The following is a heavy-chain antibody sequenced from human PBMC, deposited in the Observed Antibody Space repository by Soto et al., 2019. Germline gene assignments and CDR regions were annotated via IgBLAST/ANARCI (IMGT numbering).Heavy chain of an antibody. D-gene: IGHD3-22*01. CDR3: ARDRYYYDSSGYYYYFDY. CDR2: IYYSGST. V-gene: IGHV4-61*01. Sequence: PSETLSLTCTVSGGSVSSGSYYWSWIRQPPGKGLEWIGYIYYSGSTNYNPSLKSRVTISVDTSKNQFSLKLSSVTAADTAVYNCARDRYYYDSSGYYYYFDYWGQGTLVTVSS. CDR1: GGSVSSGSYY. J-gene: IGHJ4*02.